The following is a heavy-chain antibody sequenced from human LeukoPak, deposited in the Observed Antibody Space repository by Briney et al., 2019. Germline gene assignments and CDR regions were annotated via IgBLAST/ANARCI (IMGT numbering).Heavy chain of an antibody. CDR3: ARGGPGYSNFH. CDR1: GGSFSGYY. Sequence: PSETLSLTCAVYGGSFSGYYWSWIRQSPGKGLEYIGEINHSGSTNYNPSLKSRVTISSDTSKNQFSLNLRSVTAADTAVYYCARGGPGYSNFHWGQGTLATVSS. V-gene: IGHV4-34*01. CDR2: INHSGST. J-gene: IGHJ4*02. D-gene: IGHD6-13*01.